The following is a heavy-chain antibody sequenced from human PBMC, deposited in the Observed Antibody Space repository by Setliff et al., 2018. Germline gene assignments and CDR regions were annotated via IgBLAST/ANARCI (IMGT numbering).Heavy chain of an antibody. V-gene: IGHV3-33*08. CDR2: IWYDGSNT. CDR3: ARDPPYSGWAFDS. D-gene: IGHD6-19*01. CDR1: GFTFSTYA. Sequence: GGSLRLSCAASGFTFSTYAMHWVRQAPGRGLEWVAMIWYDGSNTYYADSVKGRFTISRDNSRDTVYLQMNSLRAEDTAVYYCARDPPYSGWAFDSWGQGSLVTVSS. J-gene: IGHJ4*02.